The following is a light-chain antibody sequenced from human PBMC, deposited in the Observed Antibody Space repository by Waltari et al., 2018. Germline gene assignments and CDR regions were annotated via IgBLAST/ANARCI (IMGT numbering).Light chain of an antibody. CDR2: EGS. J-gene: IGLJ3*02. V-gene: IGLV2-23*01. CDR3: CSYAGSTSWV. CDR1: SSDVGSYNL. Sequence: QSALTQPASVSGSPGQSITIFCTGTSSDVGSYNLVSWYQQYPGKAPKLMIYEGSKRPSGVSNRFSGSKSGNTASLIISGLQAEDEADYYCCSYAGSTSWVFGGGTKLTVL.